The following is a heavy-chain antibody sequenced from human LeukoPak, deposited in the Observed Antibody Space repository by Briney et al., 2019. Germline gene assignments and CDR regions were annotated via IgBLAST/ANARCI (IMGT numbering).Heavy chain of an antibody. D-gene: IGHD2-15*01. Sequence: SETLSLTCTVSGGSTSSGSYYWSWTRQPAGKGLEWIGRIYTSGSTNYNPSLKSRVTISVDTSKNQFSLKVNFVIAADTAVYYCARGPLGYCTGGNCYPSAFPYMDVWGKGTTVTVSS. V-gene: IGHV4-61*02. CDR1: GGSTSSGSYY. CDR3: ARGPLGYCTGGNCYPSAFPYMDV. J-gene: IGHJ6*03. CDR2: IYTSGST.